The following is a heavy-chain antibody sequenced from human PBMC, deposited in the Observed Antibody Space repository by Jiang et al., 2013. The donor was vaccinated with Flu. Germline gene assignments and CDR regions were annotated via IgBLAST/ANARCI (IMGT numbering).Heavy chain of an antibody. V-gene: IGHV3-23*01. CDR1: GFTFSSYA. D-gene: IGHD3-10*01. J-gene: IGHJ6*02. CDR2: ISGSSGSI. CDR3: ATPITMLRGLNDGMDV. Sequence: SCAASGFTFSSYAMTWVRQAPGMGLEWVSAISGSSGSIYYAASVKGRFTISRDNSKNTLYLQMNSLRAEDTAVYYCATPITMLRGLNDGMDVWGQGTTVTVSS.